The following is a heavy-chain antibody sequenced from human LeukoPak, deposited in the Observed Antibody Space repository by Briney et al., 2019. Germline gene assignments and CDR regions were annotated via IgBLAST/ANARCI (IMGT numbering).Heavy chain of an antibody. J-gene: IGHJ5*02. D-gene: IGHD3-22*01. Sequence: SETLSLTCAVYGGSFSGYYWSWIRQPPGKGLEWIGEINHSGSTNYNPSLKSRVTISVDTSKNQFSLKLSSVTAADTAVYYCARRTDYYDSSGYKGHWFDPWGQGTLVTVSS. CDR1: GGSFSGYY. V-gene: IGHV4-34*01. CDR2: INHSGST. CDR3: ARRTDYYDSSGYKGHWFDP.